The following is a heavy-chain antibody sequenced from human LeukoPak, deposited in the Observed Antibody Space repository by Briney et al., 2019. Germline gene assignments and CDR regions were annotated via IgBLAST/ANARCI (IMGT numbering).Heavy chain of an antibody. CDR3: ARDFGTTGWHTFDY. CDR2: TYYRYKWYN. Sequence: SQTLSLTFVVSGDSVSNKNGAWNWLRQSPSRGLEWLGSTYYRYKWYNDYAETMEGRMTISQDTSKNQSSLHLNSVTPDDTAVYYCARDFGTTGWHTFDYWGQGTLVTVSS. J-gene: IGHJ4*02. V-gene: IGHV6-1*01. D-gene: IGHD6-19*01. CDR1: GDSVSNKNGA.